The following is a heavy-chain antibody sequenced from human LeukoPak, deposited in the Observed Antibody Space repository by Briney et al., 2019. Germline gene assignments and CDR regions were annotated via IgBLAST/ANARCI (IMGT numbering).Heavy chain of an antibody. J-gene: IGHJ6*03. CDR1: GFTFSRYW. CDR3: AKDFTQSGGYYMDV. V-gene: IGHV3-23*01. Sequence: GGSLRLSCAASGFTFSRYWMTWVRQAPGKGLEWVSTISGSGDNTFYADSVKGRFTISRDNSMHTLYLQMNSLRAEDTAIYYCAKDFTQSGGYYMDVWGKGTTVTVSS. D-gene: IGHD4-23*01. CDR2: ISGSGDNT.